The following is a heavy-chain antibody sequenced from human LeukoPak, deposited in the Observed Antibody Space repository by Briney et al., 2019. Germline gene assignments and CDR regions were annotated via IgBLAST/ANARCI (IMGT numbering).Heavy chain of an antibody. CDR1: GFIFSNYW. CDR2: ISYDGSNK. D-gene: IGHD2-15*01. J-gene: IGHJ6*03. Sequence: GGSLRLSCATSGFIFSNYWMSWVRQVPGKGLEWVAVISYDGSNKYYADSVKGRFTISRDKSKNTLSLQMNGLRVEDTAVYYCAKVMPPGRIRFYSYYMDVWGKGTTVTVS. V-gene: IGHV3-30*18. CDR3: AKVMPPGRIRFYSYYMDV.